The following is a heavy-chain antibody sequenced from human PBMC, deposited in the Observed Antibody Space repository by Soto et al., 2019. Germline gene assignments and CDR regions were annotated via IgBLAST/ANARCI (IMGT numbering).Heavy chain of an antibody. V-gene: IGHV3-30*18. J-gene: IGHJ4*02. CDR2: ISYDGSNK. CDR1: GFTFSSYG. CDR3: AKEMRLLHLPLRTTPLFDY. D-gene: IGHD2-2*02. Sequence: PGGSLRLSCAASGFTFSSYGVHWVRQAPGKGLEWVAVISYDGSNKYYADSVKGRFTISRDNSKNTLYLQMNSLRAEDTAVYYCAKEMRLLHLPLRTTPLFDYWGQGTLVTVSS.